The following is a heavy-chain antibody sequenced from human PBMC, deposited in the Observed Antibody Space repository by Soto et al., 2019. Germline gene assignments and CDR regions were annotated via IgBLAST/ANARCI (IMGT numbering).Heavy chain of an antibody. CDR2: IYHTGST. J-gene: IGHJ4*02. D-gene: IGHD6-13*01. V-gene: IGHV4-31*03. CDR3: ARGGLPAAGADGGFDF. CDR1: GGSISSGGYF. Sequence: QVQLQESGPGLVKPSQTLSLTCTVSGGSISSGGYFWSWIRQHPGTGLEWMGYIYHTGSTYYNPSLNRRITMSVDTSKNEFSLNLRSVTAADTAVYYCARGGLPAAGADGGFDFWGQGTRVTVSS.